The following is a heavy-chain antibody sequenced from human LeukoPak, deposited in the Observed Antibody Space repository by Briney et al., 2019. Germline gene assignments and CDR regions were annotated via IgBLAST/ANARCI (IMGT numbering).Heavy chain of an antibody. Sequence: KPGGSLRLSCATSGLTFTSAWLTWVRQAPGKGLEWVGRIKSKSVGETTDHAAPVKGRFTISRDDSENTLYLQMNSLKTEDTAVYYCTTHSGNDLRSWGQGTLVTVSS. CDR2: IKSKSVGETT. D-gene: IGHD5-12*01. CDR1: GLTFTSAW. J-gene: IGHJ5*02. V-gene: IGHV3-15*01. CDR3: TTHSGNDLRS.